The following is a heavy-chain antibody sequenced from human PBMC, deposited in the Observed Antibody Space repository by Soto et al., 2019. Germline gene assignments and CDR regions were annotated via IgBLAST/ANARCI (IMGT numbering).Heavy chain of an antibody. CDR3: ARVASSVNYYYYGMDV. Sequence: PSENLSLTCAVSGGSISSSNWWSWVRQPPGKGLEWIGEIYHSGSTNYNPSLKSRVTISVDKSKNQFSLKLSSVTAADTAVYYCARVASSVNYYYYGMDVWGQGTTVTVSS. CDR1: GGSISSSNW. J-gene: IGHJ6*02. V-gene: IGHV4-4*02. D-gene: IGHD6-19*01. CDR2: IYHSGST.